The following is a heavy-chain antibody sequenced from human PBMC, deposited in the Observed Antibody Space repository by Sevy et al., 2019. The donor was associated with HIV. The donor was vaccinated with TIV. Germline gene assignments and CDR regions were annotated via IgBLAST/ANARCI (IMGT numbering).Heavy chain of an antibody. CDR3: TRDRSSGYLVDAFDI. Sequence: GGSLRLSCTASGLTFGDYAMSWFRQAPGKGLEWVGFIRSKAYGGTTENAASVKGRFTISRDDSKIIAYLQMNRLKTEDTAVYYCTRDRSSGYLVDAFDIWGQGTMVTVSS. D-gene: IGHD3-22*01. CDR2: IRSKAYGGTT. J-gene: IGHJ3*02. CDR1: GLTFGDYA. V-gene: IGHV3-49*03.